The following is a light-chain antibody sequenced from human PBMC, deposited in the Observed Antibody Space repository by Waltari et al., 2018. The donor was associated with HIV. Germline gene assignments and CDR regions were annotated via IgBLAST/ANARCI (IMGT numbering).Light chain of an antibody. CDR1: LPNTGSNT. Sequence: QSVLTQPPSASGTPGQRVTISCSGRLPNTGSNTVTWYQQFPGTAPKLLIYANNQRPSGFPDRFSGSKSGTSASLAISGLQSEDEADYYCAVWDDSLNGWVFGGGTKLTVL. V-gene: IGLV1-44*01. CDR3: AVWDDSLNGWV. CDR2: ANN. J-gene: IGLJ3*02.